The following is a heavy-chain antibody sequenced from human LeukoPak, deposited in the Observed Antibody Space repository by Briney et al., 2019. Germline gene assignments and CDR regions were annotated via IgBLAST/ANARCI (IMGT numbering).Heavy chain of an antibody. CDR3: VKDARTGVWNIGDSWFDP. J-gene: IGHJ5*02. D-gene: IGHD2/OR15-2a*01. CDR2: LSDSGAST. Sequence: GGSLRLSCAASGFTFNKYAMAWVRQAPGQGLEWVSGLSDSGASTFYAESVRGRFTISRDNSKNMLYLHINSLRAEDTAVYYCVKDARTGVWNIGDSWFDPWGQGTLVTVSS. V-gene: IGHV3-23*01. CDR1: GFTFNKYA.